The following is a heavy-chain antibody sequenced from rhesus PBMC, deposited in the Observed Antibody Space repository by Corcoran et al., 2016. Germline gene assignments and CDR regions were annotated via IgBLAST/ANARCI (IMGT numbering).Heavy chain of an antibody. CDR1: GGSISGYY. J-gene: IGHJ6*01. D-gene: IGHD3-16*01. CDR2: IDGKIAGT. CDR3: ARNMESGSYYIDYGLDS. Sequence: QLQLQESGPGLVKPSETLSLTCAVSGGSISGYYWSWIRQPPGKGLEWIGNIDGKIAGTNYNPSLKSRVTISKDTSKNQFSLKLSSVTAADTAVYYCARNMESGSYYIDYGLDSWGQGVVVTVSS. V-gene: IGHV4-81*01.